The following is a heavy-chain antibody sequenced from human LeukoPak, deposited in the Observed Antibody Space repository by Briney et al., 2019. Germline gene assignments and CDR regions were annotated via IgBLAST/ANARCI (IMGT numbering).Heavy chain of an antibody. CDR2: IFYTGST. J-gene: IGHJ3*02. CDR3: ATLTGGDDAFDI. Sequence: PSETLSLTCTVSGGSISSYYWSWIRQPPGKGLEWIGYIFYTGSTNYNPSLKSRVTISVLTSKNRFSLKLSAVTAADTAVYYCATLTGGDDAFDIWGQGTMVTVSS. CDR1: GGSISSYY. D-gene: IGHD4-23*01. V-gene: IGHV4-59*01.